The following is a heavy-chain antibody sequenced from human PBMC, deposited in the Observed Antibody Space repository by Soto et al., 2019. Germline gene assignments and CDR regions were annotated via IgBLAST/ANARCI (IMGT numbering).Heavy chain of an antibody. CDR3: ARPAFGDSWDFDL. V-gene: IGHV1-69*08. CDR1: GGTFSSHT. J-gene: IGHJ2*01. D-gene: IGHD4-17*01. Sequence: QDQLVQSGAEVKKPGSSVKVSCKASGGTFSSHTFSWVRQAPGQGLEWMGRIIPALGTATYAQKFQGRVTITADESATTVYMELNSLRSEDTAVYYCARPAFGDSWDFDLWGRGTLVTVSS. CDR2: IIPALGTA.